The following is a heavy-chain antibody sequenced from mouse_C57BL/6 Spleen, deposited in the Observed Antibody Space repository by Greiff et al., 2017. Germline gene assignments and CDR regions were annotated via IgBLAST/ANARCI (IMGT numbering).Heavy chain of an antibody. J-gene: IGHJ1*03. CDR2: IYPSDSET. CDR3: ARTIYYDYDWYFDV. V-gene: IGHV1-61*01. Sequence: KQRPGQGLEWIGNIYPSDSETHYNQKFKDKATLTVDKSSSTAYMQLSSLTSEDSAVYYCARTIYYDYDWYFDVWGTGTTVTVSS. D-gene: IGHD2-4*01.